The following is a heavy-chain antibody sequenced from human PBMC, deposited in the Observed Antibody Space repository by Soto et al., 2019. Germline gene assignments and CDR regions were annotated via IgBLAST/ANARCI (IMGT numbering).Heavy chain of an antibody. V-gene: IGHV3-30*03. J-gene: IGHJ4*02. CDR2: ISYDGGET. Sequence: LRLSCAGSGFIFSNNGMHWVRQAPGKGLEWVAFISYDGGETFYADSVKGRFTISRDNSKSTLFLHMNSLKKEDTAVYYCAITSVADASFDYWGQGTLVTVSS. CDR3: AITSVADASFDY. D-gene: IGHD5-12*01. CDR1: GFIFSNNG.